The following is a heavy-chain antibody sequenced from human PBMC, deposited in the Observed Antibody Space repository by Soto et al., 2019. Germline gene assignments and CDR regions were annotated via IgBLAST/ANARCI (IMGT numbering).Heavy chain of an antibody. Sequence: QVRLVDSGGGLVKPGGSLRLSCAASGFIFSDFHMTWIRQAPGKGLELVAYISSRGDTIYYADSVRGRITISRDNDKDSLFLQMSSLRVEDTAVYYCVRDRRISRINRGLDYWGRGNLVTVSS. CDR2: ISSRGDTI. V-gene: IGHV3-11*01. CDR1: GFIFSDFH. J-gene: IGHJ4*02. CDR3: VRDRRISRINRGLDY. D-gene: IGHD1-20*01.